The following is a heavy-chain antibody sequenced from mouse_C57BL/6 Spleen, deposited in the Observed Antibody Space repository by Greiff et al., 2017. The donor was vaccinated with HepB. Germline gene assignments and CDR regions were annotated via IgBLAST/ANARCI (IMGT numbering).Heavy chain of an antibody. D-gene: IGHD2-1*01. CDR2: IYPGSGNT. J-gene: IGHJ2*01. V-gene: IGHV1-76*01. Sequence: QVQLQHSGAELVRPGASVKLSCKASGYTFTDYYINWVKQRPGQGLEWIARIYPGSGNTYYNEKFKGKATLTAEKSSSTAYMQLSSLTSEDSAVYFCARRNYYGNYEGYFDYWGQGTTLTVSS. CDR1: GYTFTDYY. CDR3: ARRNYYGNYEGYFDY.